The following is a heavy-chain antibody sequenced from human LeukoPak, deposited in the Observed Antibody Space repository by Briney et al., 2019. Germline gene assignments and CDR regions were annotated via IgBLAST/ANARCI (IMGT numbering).Heavy chain of an antibody. CDR1: GYTFTSYA. D-gene: IGHD3-22*01. CDR2: INAGNGNT. CDR3: ARDYLFGYDSSGYFNY. Sequence: GASVKVSCKASGYTFTSYAMHWVRQAPGQRLEWMGWINAGNGNTKYSQKFQGRVTITRDTSASTAYMELRSLRSDDTAVYYCARDYLFGYDSSGYFNYWGQGTLVTVSS. V-gene: IGHV1-3*01. J-gene: IGHJ4*02.